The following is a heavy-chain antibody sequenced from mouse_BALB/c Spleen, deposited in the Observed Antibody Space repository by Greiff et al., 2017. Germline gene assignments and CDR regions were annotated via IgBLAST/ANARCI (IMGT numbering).Heavy chain of an antibody. J-gene: IGHJ2*01. CDR1: GYSITSDYA. CDR2: ISYSGST. V-gene: IGHV3-2*02. CDR3: ARGLYRDDEDYLYY. D-gene: IGHD2-14*01. Sequence: EVKLVESGPGLVKPSQSLSLTCTVTGYSITSDYAWNWIRQFPGNKLEWMGYISYSGSTSDNPSLKSRISFTRDTSKNQFFLQLNSVTTEDTATYYGARGLYRDDEDYLYYWGQGTTLTVSS.